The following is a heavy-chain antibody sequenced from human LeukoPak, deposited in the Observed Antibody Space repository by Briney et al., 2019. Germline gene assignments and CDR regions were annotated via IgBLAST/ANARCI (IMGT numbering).Heavy chain of an antibody. CDR1: GFTVSSNY. Sequence: GESLRLSCAASGFTVSSNYMSWVRQAPVKGLEWVSVIYSGGSTYYADSVKGRFTISRDNSKNTLYLQMNSLRAEDTAVYYCASQYSTKDAFDIWGQGTMVTVSS. CDR3: ASQYSTKDAFDI. V-gene: IGHV3-66*04. D-gene: IGHD2-21*01. CDR2: IYSGGST. J-gene: IGHJ3*02.